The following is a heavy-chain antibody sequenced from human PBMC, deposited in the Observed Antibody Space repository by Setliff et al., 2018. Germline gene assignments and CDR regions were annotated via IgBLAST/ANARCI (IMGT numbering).Heavy chain of an antibody. CDR2: ILYDGSNK. CDR1: GFTFGSFA. J-gene: IGHJ4*02. D-gene: IGHD3-22*01. Sequence: PGGSLRLSCAASGFTFGSFAMHWVRQAPGKGLEWVAVILYDGSNKYYSDSVKGRFSISRDNFENTLYLQMSSLRAEDAAVYYCARETYYYDSSGYYPYYFDYWGQGTLVTVSS. V-gene: IGHV3-30*10. CDR3: ARETYYYDSSGYYPYYFDY.